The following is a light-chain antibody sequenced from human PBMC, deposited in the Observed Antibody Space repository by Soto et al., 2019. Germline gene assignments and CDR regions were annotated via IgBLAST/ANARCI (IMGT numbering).Light chain of an antibody. J-gene: IGKJ2*02. CDR1: QSVRTN. CDR3: QQRGKWPST. Sequence: EIVMTQSPATLSVSPGERATLSCWASQSVRTNLAWYQHKPGQAPRLLIYDAYTRATGVGARFTGSGSATDFSLTITSLEPEDFAVYYCQQRGKWPSTFGPGTKVEMK. V-gene: IGKV3-11*01. CDR2: DAY.